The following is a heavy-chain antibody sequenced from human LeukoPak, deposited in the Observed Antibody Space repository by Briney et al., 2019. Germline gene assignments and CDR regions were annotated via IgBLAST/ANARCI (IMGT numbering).Heavy chain of an antibody. CDR3: ARSIRYCSGGSCYSGPDY. V-gene: IGHV4-31*03. CDR1: GGSISSGGYY. Sequence: SETLSLTCTVSGGSISSGGYYWSWIRQHPGKGLEWIVYIYYSGSTYYNPSLKSRVTISVDTSKNQFSLKLSSVTAADTAVYYCARSIRYCSGGSCYSGPDYWGQGTLVTVSS. J-gene: IGHJ4*02. CDR2: IYYSGST. D-gene: IGHD2-15*01.